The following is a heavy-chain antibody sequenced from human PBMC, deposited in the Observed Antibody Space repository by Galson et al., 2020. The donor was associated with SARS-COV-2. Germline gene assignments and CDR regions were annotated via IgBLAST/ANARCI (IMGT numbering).Heavy chain of an antibody. CDR1: GGSISSGGYY. J-gene: IGHJ3*02. D-gene: IGHD3-3*01. Sequence: ETSETLSLTCTVSGGSISSGGYYWSWIRQHPGKGLEWIGYSYYSGSTYYNPSLKSRVTISVDTSKNQFSLKLSSVTAADTAVYYCARARSITIFGVVQAFDIWGQGTMVTVS. CDR2: SYYSGST. V-gene: IGHV4-31*03. CDR3: ARARSITIFGVVQAFDI.